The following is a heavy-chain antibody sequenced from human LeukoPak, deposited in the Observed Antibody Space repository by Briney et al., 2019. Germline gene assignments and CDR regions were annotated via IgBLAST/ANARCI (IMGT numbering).Heavy chain of an antibody. CDR2: IFYSGTT. CDR3: ARGGSLYYGSGTYGH. J-gene: IGHJ4*02. V-gene: IGHV4-61*01. D-gene: IGHD3-10*01. Sequence: SETLSLTCTVSGYSISSGYYWSWIRQPPGKGLEWIGYIFYSGTTNYNPSLKSRVTISIDTSKNQFSLTLSSVTAADTAVYYCARGGSLYYGSGTYGHWGQGTLVTVSS. CDR1: GYSISSGYY.